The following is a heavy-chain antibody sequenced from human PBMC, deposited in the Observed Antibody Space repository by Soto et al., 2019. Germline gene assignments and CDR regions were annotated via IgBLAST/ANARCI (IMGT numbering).Heavy chain of an antibody. CDR3: ARGIAAVTKLRLYYYYGMDV. J-gene: IGHJ6*02. D-gene: IGHD4-4*01. Sequence: KAGGSLRLSCAASGFTFSSYSMNWVRQAPGKGLEWVSSISSSSSYIYYADSVKGRFTISRDNAKNSLYLQMNSLRAEDTAVYYCARGIAAVTKLRLYYYYGMDVWGQGTTVTVSS. CDR1: GFTFSSYS. V-gene: IGHV3-21*01. CDR2: ISSSSSYI.